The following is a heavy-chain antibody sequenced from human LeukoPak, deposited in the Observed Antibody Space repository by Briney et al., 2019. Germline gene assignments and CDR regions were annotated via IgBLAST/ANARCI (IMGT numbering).Heavy chain of an antibody. CDR3: ARVARFGECNWFDP. Sequence: SQTLSLTCTVSGGSISSGGYYWSWIRQHPGKGLEWIGYIYYSGSTYYNPSLKSRVTISVDTSKNQFSLKLSSVTAADTAVYYCARVARFGECNWFDPWGQGTLVTVSS. J-gene: IGHJ5*02. V-gene: IGHV4-31*03. D-gene: IGHD3-10*01. CDR1: GGSISSGGYY. CDR2: IYYSGST.